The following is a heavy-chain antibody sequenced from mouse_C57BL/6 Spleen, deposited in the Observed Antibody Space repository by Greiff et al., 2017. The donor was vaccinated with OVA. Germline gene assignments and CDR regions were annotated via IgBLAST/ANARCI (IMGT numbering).Heavy chain of an antibody. CDR2: IDPSDSET. CDR1: GYTFTSYW. Sequence: QVQLQQPGAELVRPGSSVKLSCKASGYTFTSYWMHWVKQRPIQGLEWIGNIDPSDSETHYNQKFKDKATLTVDKSSSTAYMQLSSLTSEDSAVYYGAGAYGNYGFAYWGQGTLVTVSA. D-gene: IGHD2-1*01. CDR3: AGAYGNYGFAY. J-gene: IGHJ3*01. V-gene: IGHV1-52*01.